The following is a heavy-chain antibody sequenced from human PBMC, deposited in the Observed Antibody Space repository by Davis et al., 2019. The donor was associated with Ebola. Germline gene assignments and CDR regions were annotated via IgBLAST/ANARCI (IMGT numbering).Heavy chain of an antibody. CDR1: GGSISSSNW. V-gene: IGHV4-4*02. Sequence: MPSETLSLTCAVSGGSISSSNWWSWVRQPPGKGLGWIGEIYHSGSTNYNPSLKSRVTISVDKSKNQFSLKLSSVTAADTAVYYCARLQYYYDSSGYHIGGFDYWGQGTLVTVSS. CDR3: ARLQYYYDSSGYHIGGFDY. CDR2: IYHSGST. J-gene: IGHJ4*02. D-gene: IGHD3-22*01.